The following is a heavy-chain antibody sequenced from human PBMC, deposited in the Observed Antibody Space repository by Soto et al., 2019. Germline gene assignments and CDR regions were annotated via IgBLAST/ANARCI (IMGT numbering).Heavy chain of an antibody. V-gene: IGHV1-3*01. CDR3: ARDPNDSSAYYHHYYYGMDV. Sequence: ASVKVSCKASGYTFTSYGIHWVRQAPGQRLEWTGWINAGNGNTKYSEKFQGRVTITRDTSASTAYLELSSLRPEDTAVYYCARDPNDSSAYYHHYYYGMDVWGQGTTVTVSS. J-gene: IGHJ6*02. CDR1: GYTFTSYG. D-gene: IGHD3-22*01. CDR2: INAGNGNT.